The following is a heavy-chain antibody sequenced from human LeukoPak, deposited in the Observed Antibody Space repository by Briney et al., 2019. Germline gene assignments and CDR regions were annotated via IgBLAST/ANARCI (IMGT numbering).Heavy chain of an antibody. CDR1: GFTFSSYW. Sequence: GGSLRLSCAASGFTFSSYWMSWVRQAPGKGPEWVSVIYSGGSTYYADSVKGRFTISRGNSKNTLYLQMNSLRAEDTAVYYCARDPYGGHWGQGTLVTVSS. V-gene: IGHV3-53*01. CDR2: IYSGGST. CDR3: ARDPYGGH. D-gene: IGHD3-16*01. J-gene: IGHJ4*02.